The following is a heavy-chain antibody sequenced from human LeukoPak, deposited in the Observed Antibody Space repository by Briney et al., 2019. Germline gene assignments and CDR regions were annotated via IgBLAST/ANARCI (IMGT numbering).Heavy chain of an antibody. CDR2: IYYSGST. V-gene: IGHV4-30-4*01. Sequence: PSETLSLTCTVSGASINSGDYYWRWIRQPPGTGLEWIGYIYYSGSTFYNPSLMSRVTISIHTSKNQFSLKLSSVTAADTAVYYCARDRFGQRIFDSWGQGTLVTVSS. J-gene: IGHJ4*02. CDR1: GASINSGDYY. CDR3: ARDRFGQRIFDS. D-gene: IGHD2-15*01.